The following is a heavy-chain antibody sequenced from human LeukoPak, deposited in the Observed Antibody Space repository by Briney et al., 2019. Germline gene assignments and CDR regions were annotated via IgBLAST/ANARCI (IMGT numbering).Heavy chain of an antibody. CDR1: GFTFSSYE. CDR3: ARGERSSWYQYFDY. V-gene: IGHV3-48*03. D-gene: IGHD6-13*01. CDR2: ISSSGSTM. J-gene: IGHJ4*02. Sequence: GGSLRLSCAASGFTFSSYEMNWVRQAPGKGLEWVSYISSSGSTMYYADSVKGRFTISRGNAQNSLYLQMNSLRAEDTAVYYCARGERSSWYQYFDYWGQGTLVTVSS.